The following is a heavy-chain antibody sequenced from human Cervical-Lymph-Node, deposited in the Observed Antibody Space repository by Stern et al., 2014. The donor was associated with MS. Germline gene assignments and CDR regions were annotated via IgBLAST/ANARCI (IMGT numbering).Heavy chain of an antibody. V-gene: IGHV3-53*01. D-gene: IGHD1-1*01. Sequence: EMPLVESGGGVIQPGGSLRLSCTASGFTVSRDYMTWVRQAPGQGLEWVSLITNVGSTFYTDSVKGRFTISRDDSKNTVYLHMTSLRAEDTAMYYCARDTSSPERSDWWGQGTLVTVSS. CDR1: GFTVSRDY. J-gene: IGHJ4*02. CDR2: ITNVGST. CDR3: ARDTSSPERSDW.